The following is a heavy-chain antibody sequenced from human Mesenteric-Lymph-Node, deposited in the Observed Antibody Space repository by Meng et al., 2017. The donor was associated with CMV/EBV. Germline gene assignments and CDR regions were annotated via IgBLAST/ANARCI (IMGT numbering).Heavy chain of an antibody. CDR2: ISYDGSNK. CDR3: ARASTVWWELHPPYYFDY. J-gene: IGHJ4*02. CDR1: GFTFDDYA. Sequence: GGSLRLSCAASGFTFDDYAMHWVRQAPGKGLEWVAVISYDGSNKYYADSVKGRFTISRDNSKNTLYLQMNSLRAEDTAVYYCARASTVWWELHPPYYFDYWGQGTLVTVSS. V-gene: IGHV3-30*04. D-gene: IGHD1-26*01.